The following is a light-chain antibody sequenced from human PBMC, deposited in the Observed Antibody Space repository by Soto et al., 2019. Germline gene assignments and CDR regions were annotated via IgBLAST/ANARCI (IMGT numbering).Light chain of an antibody. J-gene: IGLJ3*02. CDR1: SSDVGGYNF. CDR2: EVN. CDR3: SSWTGSTTQV. Sequence: QSALTQPASVSGSPGQSITISCTGTSSDVGGYNFVSWYQQHPGKAPKLMIYEVNNRPSGVSNRFSGSKSGNTASLTISGLQAEDEADYYCSSWTGSTTQVLGGGTKLTVL. V-gene: IGLV2-14*01.